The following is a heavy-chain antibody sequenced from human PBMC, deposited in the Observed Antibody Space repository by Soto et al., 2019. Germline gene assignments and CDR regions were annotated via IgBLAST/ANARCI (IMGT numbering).Heavy chain of an antibody. D-gene: IGHD1-7*01. CDR1: GGSISSSSYY. CDR2: IYYSGST. V-gene: IGHV4-39*01. J-gene: IGHJ4*02. Sequence: TLSLTCTVSGGSISSSSYYWGWIRQPPGKGLEWIGSIYYSGSTYYNPSLKSRVTISVDTSKNQFSLKLSSVTAADTAVYYCARNWNYALDYWGQGTLVTVSS. CDR3: ARNWNYALDY.